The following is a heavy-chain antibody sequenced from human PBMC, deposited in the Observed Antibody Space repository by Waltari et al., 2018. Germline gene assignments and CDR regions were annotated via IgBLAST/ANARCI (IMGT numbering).Heavy chain of an antibody. Sequence: EVQLVESGGGLVQPGRSLSLSCAASGFTFVDYSLHWVRQAPGKGLEWVSGISWNSGSIGYADSVKGRFTISRDNAKNSLFLQMNSLRAEDTAVYYCAKANGFGGATESDYWGQGTLVTVSS. CDR3: AKANGFGGATESDY. V-gene: IGHV3-9*01. J-gene: IGHJ4*02. CDR1: GFTFVDYS. D-gene: IGHD3-16*01. CDR2: ISWNSGSI.